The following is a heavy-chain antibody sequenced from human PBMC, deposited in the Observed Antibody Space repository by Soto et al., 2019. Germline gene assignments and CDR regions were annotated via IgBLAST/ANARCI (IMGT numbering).Heavy chain of an antibody. J-gene: IGHJ4*02. CDR2: INHSGST. CDR1: GGSFSGYY. Sequence: QVQLQQWGAGLLKPSETLSLTCAVYGGSFSGYYWSWIRQRPGKGLEWIGEINHSGSTNYNPSLKRRVTISVETSKNQFSLKLSSVTAADTAVYYCVRGDSSGYQEYWGQGTLVTVSS. CDR3: VRGDSSGYQEY. D-gene: IGHD3-22*01. V-gene: IGHV4-34*01.